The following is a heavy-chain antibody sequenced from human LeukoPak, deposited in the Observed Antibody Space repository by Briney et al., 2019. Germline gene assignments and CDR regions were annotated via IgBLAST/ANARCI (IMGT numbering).Heavy chain of an antibody. D-gene: IGHD1-26*01. V-gene: IGHV4-34*01. CDR1: GGSFSGYY. CDR2: INHSGST. Sequence: SETLSLTCAVYGGSFSGYYWSWIRQPPGKGLEGIGEINHSGSTNYNPSLKSRVTISVDTSKNQFSLKLSSATAADTAVYYCARGARRSGSYYGNDYWGQGTLVTVSS. CDR3: ARGARRSGSYYGNDY. J-gene: IGHJ4*02.